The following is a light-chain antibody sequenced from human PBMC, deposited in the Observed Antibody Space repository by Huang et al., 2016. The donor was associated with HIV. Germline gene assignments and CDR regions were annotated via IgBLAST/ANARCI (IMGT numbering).Light chain of an antibody. CDR2: AAS. Sequence: DIQMTQSPSSLSASVGDRVTITCRASQDINSYLNWYQQRSGNAPRLLIYAASGLQSGVPSRFSGSGSGTDFTLTISSLQPEDFTTYYCQQSFSRPWTFGQGTKLEIK. CDR1: QDINSY. J-gene: IGKJ1*01. V-gene: IGKV1-39*01. CDR3: QQSFSRPWT.